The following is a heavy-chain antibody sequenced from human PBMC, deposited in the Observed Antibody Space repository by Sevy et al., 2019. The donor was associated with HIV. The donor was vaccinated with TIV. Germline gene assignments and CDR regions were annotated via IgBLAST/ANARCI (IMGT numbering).Heavy chain of an antibody. CDR3: ARSLDTAMVTFFGWFDP. J-gene: IGHJ5*02. Sequence: GGSLRLSCAASGFTFSSYAMHWVRQAPGKGLEWVAVISYDGSNKYYADSVKGRFTISRDNSKNTLYLQMNSLRAEDTAVHYCARSLDTAMVTFFGWFDPWGQGTLVTVSS. V-gene: IGHV3-30-3*01. CDR2: ISYDGSNK. D-gene: IGHD5-18*01. CDR1: GFTFSSYA.